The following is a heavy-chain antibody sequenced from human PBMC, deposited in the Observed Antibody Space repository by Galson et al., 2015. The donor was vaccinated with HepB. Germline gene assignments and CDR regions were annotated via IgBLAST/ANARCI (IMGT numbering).Heavy chain of an antibody. V-gene: IGHV3-21*01. CDR3: ARLYSSSWPDY. Sequence: SLRLSCAASGFTFSSYSMNRVRQAPGKGLEWVSSISSSSSYIYYADSVKGRFTISRDNAKNSLYLQMNSLRAEDTAVYYCARLYSSSWPDYWGQGTLVTVSS. CDR2: ISSSSSYI. J-gene: IGHJ4*02. D-gene: IGHD6-13*01. CDR1: GFTFSSYS.